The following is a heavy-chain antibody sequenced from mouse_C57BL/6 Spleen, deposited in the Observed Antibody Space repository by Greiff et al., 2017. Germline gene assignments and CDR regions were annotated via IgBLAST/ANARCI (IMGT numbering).Heavy chain of an antibody. Sequence: QVQLQQPGAELVMPGASVKLSCKASGYTFTSYWMHWVKQRPGQGLAWIGEIDPSDSYTNYNQKFKGKSTLTVDKSSSTAYMQLSSLTSEDSAVYYCARGRAAQAYFDYWGQGTTLTVSS. CDR3: ARGRAAQAYFDY. J-gene: IGHJ2*01. D-gene: IGHD3-2*02. CDR1: GYTFTSYW. CDR2: IDPSDSYT. V-gene: IGHV1-69*01.